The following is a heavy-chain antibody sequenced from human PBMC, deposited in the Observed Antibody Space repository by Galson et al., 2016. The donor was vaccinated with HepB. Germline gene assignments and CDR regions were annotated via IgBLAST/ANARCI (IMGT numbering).Heavy chain of an antibody. CDR3: ARAPIVGSRTRFDP. D-gene: IGHD1-26*01. CDR1: GGSVSGGSYY. Sequence: ETLSLTCTVSGGSVSGGSYYWSWIRQPPGKGLKWIAYIYYSGITYYNSSLKSRVTISVDTSKNQFSLKLSSVTAADTAVYYCARAPIVGSRTRFDPWGQGTQVIVSS. V-gene: IGHV4-61*01. CDR2: IYYSGIT. J-gene: IGHJ5*02.